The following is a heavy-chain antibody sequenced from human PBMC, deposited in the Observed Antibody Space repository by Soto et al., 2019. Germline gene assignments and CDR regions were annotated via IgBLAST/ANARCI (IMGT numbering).Heavy chain of an antibody. Sequence: QVQLVQSGAEVKKPGSSVKVSCKASGGTFSSYAISWVRQAPGQGLEWMGGIIPIFGTANYAQKFQGRVTITADESTSTAYMELSSLRSEDTAVYXCARDPHYYGSALYGMDVWGQGTTVTVSS. J-gene: IGHJ6*02. D-gene: IGHD3-10*01. CDR3: ARDPHYYGSALYGMDV. CDR2: IIPIFGTA. V-gene: IGHV1-69*01. CDR1: GGTFSSYA.